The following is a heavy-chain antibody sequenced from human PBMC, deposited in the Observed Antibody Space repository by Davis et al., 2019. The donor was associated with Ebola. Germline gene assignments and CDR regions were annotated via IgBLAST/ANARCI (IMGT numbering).Heavy chain of an antibody. J-gene: IGHJ4*02. V-gene: IGHV1-18*01. D-gene: IGHD1-1*01. CDR1: RYTFTSYG. Sequence: ASVPVSCKASRYTFTSYGFSWVRQASGQGLEWVGWFSAHNGNIYYAPKFQGRVAMTRDTSSSTAYMELRSLRSDDTAVYYCARAQFPTTSDHWGQGTLVTVSS. CDR3: ARAQFPTTSDH. CDR2: FSAHNGNI.